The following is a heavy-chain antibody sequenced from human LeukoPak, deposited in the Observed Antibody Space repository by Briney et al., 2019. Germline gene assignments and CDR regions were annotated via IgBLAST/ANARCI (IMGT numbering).Heavy chain of an antibody. D-gene: IGHD3-22*01. J-gene: IGHJ4*02. CDR1: GFTFSSYA. V-gene: IGHV3-23*01. CDR2: ISGSGGST. Sequence: GGSLRLSCAASGFTFSSYAMSWVRQAPGKWLEWVSAISGSGGSTYYADSVKGRFTISRDNSKNTLYLQMNSLRAEDTAVYYCAKATMIVVVTMVAFDYCGQGTLVTVSS. CDR3: AKATMIVVVTMVAFDY.